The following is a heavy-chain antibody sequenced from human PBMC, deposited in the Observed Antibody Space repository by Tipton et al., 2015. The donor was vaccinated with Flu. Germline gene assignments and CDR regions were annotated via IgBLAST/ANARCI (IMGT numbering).Heavy chain of an antibody. Sequence: LRLSCAVYGGSFSDYYWSWIRQPPGKGLEWIGEINHSGSTDYNPSLKSRVTISVDTSKNQFSLKLSSVTAADTAVYYCARGRGYYYDFDYWGQGTLVTVSS. D-gene: IGHD3-22*01. J-gene: IGHJ4*02. V-gene: IGHV4-34*01. CDR3: ARGRGYYYDFDY. CDR1: GGSFSDYY. CDR2: INHSGST.